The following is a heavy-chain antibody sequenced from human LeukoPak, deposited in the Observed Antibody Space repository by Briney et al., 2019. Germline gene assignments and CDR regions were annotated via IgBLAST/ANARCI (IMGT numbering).Heavy chain of an antibody. D-gene: IGHD6-13*01. J-gene: IGHJ2*01. V-gene: IGHV1-2*02. CDR1: GYTFTSYA. CDR2: VNPNNGGT. CDR3: ASLLMGGIATTRGLDWYFDL. Sequence: GASVKVSCKASGYTFTSYAMHWVRQAPGQGLAWMGWVNPNNGGTNYAQKFQGRVTMTRDTSISTAYMELSRLRSDDTAVYYCASLLMGGIATTRGLDWYFDLWGRGTLVTVSS.